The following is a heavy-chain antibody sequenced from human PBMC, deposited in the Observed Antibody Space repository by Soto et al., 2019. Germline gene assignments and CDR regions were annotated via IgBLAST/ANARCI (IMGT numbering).Heavy chain of an antibody. J-gene: IGHJ4*02. CDR1: GFTFSSYG. V-gene: IGHV3-33*01. CDR2: IWYDGSNK. CDR3: AREPVLLWFGELLADSYFDY. Sequence: GGSLRLSCAASGFTFSSYGMHWVRQAPGKGLEWVAVIWYDGSNKYYADSVKGRFTISRDNSKNTLYLQMDSLRAEDTAVYYCAREPVLLWFGELLADSYFDYWGQGTLVTVSS. D-gene: IGHD3-10*01.